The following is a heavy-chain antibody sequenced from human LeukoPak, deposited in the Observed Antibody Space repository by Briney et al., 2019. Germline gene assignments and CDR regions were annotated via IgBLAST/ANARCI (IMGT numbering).Heavy chain of an antibody. CDR1: GFTFSSYS. D-gene: IGHD4/OR15-4a*01. CDR2: ISSSSSYI. V-gene: IGHV3-21*01. J-gene: IGHJ6*03. Sequence: GGSLRLSCAASGFTFSSYSMNWVRQAPGKGLEWVSSISSSSSYIYYADSVKGRFTISRDNAKNSLYLQMNSLRAEDTAVYYCARHGGNYVAYYYYYMDVWGKGTTVTISS. CDR3: ARHGGNYVAYYYYYMDV.